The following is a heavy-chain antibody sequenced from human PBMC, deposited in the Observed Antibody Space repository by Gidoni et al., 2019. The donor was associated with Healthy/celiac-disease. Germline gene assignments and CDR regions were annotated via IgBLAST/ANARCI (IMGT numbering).Heavy chain of an antibody. Sequence: QVQLVQSGAEVKKPGASVKVSCKVSGYTLTELSMHWVRQAPGKGLEWMGGFDPEDGETIYAQKFQGRVTMTEETSTDTAYMELSSLRSEDTAVYYCATDESRSGGRGWGQGTLVTVSS. CDR2: FDPEDGET. V-gene: IGHV1-24*01. J-gene: IGHJ4*02. D-gene: IGHD2-15*01. CDR1: GYTLTELS. CDR3: ATDESRSGGRG.